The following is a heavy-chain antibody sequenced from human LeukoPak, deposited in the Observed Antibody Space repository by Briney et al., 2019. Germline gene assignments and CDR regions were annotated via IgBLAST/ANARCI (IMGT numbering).Heavy chain of an antibody. J-gene: IGHJ6*03. CDR2: INPNSGGT. V-gene: IGHV1-2*02. CDR1: GYTFTGYY. CDR3: ARDSGTGAYYYYYMDV. D-gene: IGHD3/OR15-3a*01. Sequence: ASVKVSCKASGYTFTGYYMHWVRQAPGQGLEWMGWINPNSGGTNYAQKFQGRVTMTRDTSISTAYMELSRLRSDDTAVYYCARDSGTGAYYYYYMDVWGKGTTVTISS.